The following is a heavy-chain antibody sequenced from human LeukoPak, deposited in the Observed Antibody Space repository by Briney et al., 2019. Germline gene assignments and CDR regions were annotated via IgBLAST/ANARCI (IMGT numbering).Heavy chain of an antibody. CDR1: GGSFSGYY. Sequence: SETLSLTCAVYGGSFSGYYWSWIRQPPGKGLEWIGEINHSGSTNYNPSLKSRVTISVDTSKNQFSLKLSSVTAADTAVYYCARRAEYGSSYFDYWGQGTLVTVSS. J-gene: IGHJ4*02. CDR3: ARRAEYGSSYFDY. V-gene: IGHV4-34*01. D-gene: IGHD6-6*01. CDR2: INHSGST.